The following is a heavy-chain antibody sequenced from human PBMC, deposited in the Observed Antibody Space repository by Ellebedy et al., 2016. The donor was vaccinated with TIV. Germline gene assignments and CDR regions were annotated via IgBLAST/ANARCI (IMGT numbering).Heavy chain of an antibody. CDR3: ARGRGYGYGIDY. CDR1: GDSVSNGDRF. Sequence: MPSETLSLTCTVSGDSVSNGDRFWSWIRQPPGKGLDCIAYIPYSGSTYYNPSLKSRVTISVDTSINQFSLSLSSVTAADSAVYYCARGRGYGYGIDYWGQGNLVTVSS. V-gene: IGHV4-30-4*01. J-gene: IGHJ4*02. CDR2: IPYSGST. D-gene: IGHD5-18*01.